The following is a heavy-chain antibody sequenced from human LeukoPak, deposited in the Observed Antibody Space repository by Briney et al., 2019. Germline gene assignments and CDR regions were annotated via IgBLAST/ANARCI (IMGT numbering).Heavy chain of an antibody. CDR3: ARGYYDFWSGYYTFYYYYYMDV. V-gene: IGHV1-46*01. CDR1: GYTFTSYY. D-gene: IGHD3-3*01. Sequence: ASVKVSCKASGYTFTSYYMHWVRQAPGQGLEWMGIINPSGGSTSYAQKFQGRVTMTRDMSTSTAYMELNSLRSEDTAVYYCARGYYDFWSGYYTFYYYYYMDVWGKGTTVTVSS. CDR2: INPSGGST. J-gene: IGHJ6*03.